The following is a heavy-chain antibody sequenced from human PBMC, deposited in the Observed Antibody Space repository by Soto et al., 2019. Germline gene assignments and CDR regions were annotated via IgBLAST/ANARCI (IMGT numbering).Heavy chain of an antibody. V-gene: IGHV3-48*03. CDR3: AAEALCGADCYFFEY. CDR2: IRGSSNNI. D-gene: IGHD2-21*02. Sequence: EVKLLETGGGSVQPGGSLRLSCAVSGFNLTNYEMNWVRQVPGKGLEWISKIRGSSNNIYYADSVKGRFTISRDNANNLLFLQMNSLGAEDTAFYYCAAEALCGADCYFFEYWGQGTLVTVSS. J-gene: IGHJ4*02. CDR1: GFNLTNYE.